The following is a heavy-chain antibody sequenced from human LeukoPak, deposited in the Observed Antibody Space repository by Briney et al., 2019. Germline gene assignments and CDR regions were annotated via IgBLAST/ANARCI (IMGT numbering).Heavy chain of an antibody. CDR1: GFTFSNYE. V-gene: IGHV3-48*03. Sequence: GGSLRLSCVASGFTFSNYEMNWVRQAPGKGLEWVSYISSSGSTIYYADSVKGRFTISRDNAKNSLYLQMNSLRAEDTAVYYCAELGITMIGGVWGKGTTVTISS. J-gene: IGHJ6*04. CDR3: AELGITMIGGV. D-gene: IGHD3-10*02. CDR2: ISSSGSTI.